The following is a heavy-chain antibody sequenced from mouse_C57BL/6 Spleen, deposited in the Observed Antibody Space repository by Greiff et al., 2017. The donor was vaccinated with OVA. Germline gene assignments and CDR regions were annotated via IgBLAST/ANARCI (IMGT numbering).Heavy chain of an antibody. CDR3: ARAPDLGT. Sequence: VQLQQSGAELVRPGTSVKVSCKASGYAFTNYLIEWVKQRPGQGLEWIGVINPGSGGTNYNEKFKGKATLTADKSSSTAYMQLSSLTSEDSAVYFCARAPDLGTRGQGTTLTVSS. CDR1: GYAFTNYL. J-gene: IGHJ2*01. V-gene: IGHV1-54*01. D-gene: IGHD2-13*01. CDR2: INPGSGGT.